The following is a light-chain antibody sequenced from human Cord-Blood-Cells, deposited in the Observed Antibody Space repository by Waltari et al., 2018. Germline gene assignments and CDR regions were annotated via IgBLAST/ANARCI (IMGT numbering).Light chain of an antibody. CDR2: GAS. V-gene: IGKV3-20*01. J-gene: IGKJ1*01. Sequence: EIVLTQSPGTLSLSQGERATLSCRASQSVSSNYLAWYQQKPGQAPRLLIYGASSRATGIPDRFSGSGSGKDFTLTISRLEPEDFAVYYCQQYGSSPRTFGQGTKVEIK. CDR3: QQYGSSPRT. CDR1: QSVSSNY.